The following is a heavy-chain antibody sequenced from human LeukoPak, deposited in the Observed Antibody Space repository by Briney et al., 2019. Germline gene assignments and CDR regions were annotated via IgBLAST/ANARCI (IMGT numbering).Heavy chain of an antibody. CDR3: ARDGSSGWYLGY. V-gene: IGHV1-18*04. CDR1: GYTFTGYY. D-gene: IGHD6-19*01. Sequence: ASVKVSCKASGYTFTGYYMHWVRQAPGQGLEWMGRISAYNGNTNYAQKLQGRVTMTTDTSTSTAYMELRSLRSDDTAVYYCARDGSSGWYLGYWGQGTLVTVSS. J-gene: IGHJ4*02. CDR2: ISAYNGNT.